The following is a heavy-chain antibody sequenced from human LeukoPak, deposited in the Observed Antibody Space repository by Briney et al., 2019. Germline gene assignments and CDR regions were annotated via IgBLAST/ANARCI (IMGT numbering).Heavy chain of an antibody. CDR3: AGYYYDSSGGEFDY. Sequence: ASVKVSCKASGGTFSSYAVSWVRQAPGQGLEWMGGIIPIFGTANYAQKFQGRVTITADESTSTAYMELSSLRSEDTAVYYCAGYYYDSSGGEFDYWGQGTLVTVSS. J-gene: IGHJ4*02. CDR1: GGTFSSYA. CDR2: IIPIFGTA. D-gene: IGHD3-22*01. V-gene: IGHV1-69*13.